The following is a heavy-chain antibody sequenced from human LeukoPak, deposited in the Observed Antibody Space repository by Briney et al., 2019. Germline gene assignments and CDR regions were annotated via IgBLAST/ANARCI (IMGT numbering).Heavy chain of an antibody. CDR1: GGSISSYY. V-gene: IGHV4-59*01. CDR2: IYYSGTT. J-gene: IGHJ4*02. CDR3: ARGVYIAAAQYGY. D-gene: IGHD6-13*01. Sequence: SETLSLTCTVSGGSISSYYWVWIRQPPGKGLEWIGYIYYSGTTNYNPSLKSRVTISVDTSKNQFSLKLSSVTAADTAVYYCARGVYIAAAQYGYWGQGTLVTVSS.